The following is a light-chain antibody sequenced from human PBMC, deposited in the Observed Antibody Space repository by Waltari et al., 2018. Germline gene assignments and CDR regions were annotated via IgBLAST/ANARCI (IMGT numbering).Light chain of an antibody. CDR2: MVS. CDR1: QSLVYIDGNTY. J-gene: IGKJ1*01. CDR3: MQGAHWPWT. V-gene: IGKV2-30*01. Sequence: VMTQSPLSLPVTLGQPASISCRSSQSLVYIDGNTYLHWFQQRPGQSPRRLIYMVSNRASGVPDRFSGSGSGTDFTLKISGVEAEDVGVYFCMQGAHWPWTFGQGTKVEIK.